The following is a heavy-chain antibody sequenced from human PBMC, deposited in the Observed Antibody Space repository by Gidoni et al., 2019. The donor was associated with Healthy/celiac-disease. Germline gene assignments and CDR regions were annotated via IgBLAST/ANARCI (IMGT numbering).Heavy chain of an antibody. CDR2: ISGSGGST. V-gene: IGHV3-23*01. D-gene: IGHD2-2*01. J-gene: IGHJ4*02. CDR3: AKGTAYCSSTSCYWYFDY. Sequence: EVQLLESGGGLVQPGGSLSLSCAASGFTFSSYAMSWVRQAPGKGLEWVSAISGSGGSTYYADSVKGRFTISRDNSKNTLYLQMNSLRAEDTAVYYCAKGTAYCSSTSCYWYFDYWGQGTLVTVSS. CDR1: GFTFSSYA.